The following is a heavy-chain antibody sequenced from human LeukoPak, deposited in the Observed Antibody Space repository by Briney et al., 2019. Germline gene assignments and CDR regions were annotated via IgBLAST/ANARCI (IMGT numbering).Heavy chain of an antibody. J-gene: IGHJ4*02. CDR2: IWYDGSNK. Sequence: PGNSLRLSCAASGFTFSSYSMHWVRHAPGKGLEWGAVIWYDGSNKYYADSVKGRFTISRDNSKNTVYEQMNRLRADGTAVYYCARDGDSGSYYWSSRYYVHFWGQGPVVTVSS. CDR3: ARDGDSGSYYWSSRYYVHF. V-gene: IGHV3-33*01. D-gene: IGHD1-26*01. CDR1: GFTFSSYS.